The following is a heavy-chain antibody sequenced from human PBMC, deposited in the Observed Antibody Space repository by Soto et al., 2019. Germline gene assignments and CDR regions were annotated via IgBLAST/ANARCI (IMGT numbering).Heavy chain of an antibody. Sequence: SVKVSCKASGGTFSSYAISWVRQAPGQGLEWMGGIIPIFGTANYAQKFQGRVTITADESTSTAYMELSSLRSEDTAVYYCARDQRFGELLSNYYYCYGMDVWGQGTTVTVSS. D-gene: IGHD3-10*01. J-gene: IGHJ6*02. V-gene: IGHV1-69*13. CDR3: ARDQRFGELLSNYYYCYGMDV. CDR2: IIPIFGTA. CDR1: GGTFSSYA.